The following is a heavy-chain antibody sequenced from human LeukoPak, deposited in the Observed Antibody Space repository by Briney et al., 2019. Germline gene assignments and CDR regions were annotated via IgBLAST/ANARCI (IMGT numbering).Heavy chain of an antibody. Sequence: SGGSLRLSCAASGFTFSSYAMSWVRQAPGKGLEWVSAISGSGGSTYYADSVKGRFTISRDNSKNTLYLQMNSLRAEDTAVYYCAKSGSSYYYYYMDVWGKGTTVTVSS. CDR2: ISGSGGST. J-gene: IGHJ6*03. V-gene: IGHV3-23*01. D-gene: IGHD1-26*01. CDR1: GFTFSSYA. CDR3: AKSGSSYYYYYMDV.